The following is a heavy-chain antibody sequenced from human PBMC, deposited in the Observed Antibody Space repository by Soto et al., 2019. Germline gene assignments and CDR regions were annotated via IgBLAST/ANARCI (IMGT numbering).Heavy chain of an antibody. CDR1: GFSLTTTRMG. D-gene: IGHD2-15*01. Sequence: QITLKESGPPLVRPAQTLTLTCAFSGFSLTTTRMGVAWIRQPPGTAMECLALIYGDDDKRYSPSLKNRLTVSKDTSINRVVLTITNISPDYTVTDFCAHAGDFDLLSFDRWGPGTLVTVSS. V-gene: IGHV2-5*02. CDR3: AHAGDFDLLSFDR. CDR2: IYGDDDK. J-gene: IGHJ4*02.